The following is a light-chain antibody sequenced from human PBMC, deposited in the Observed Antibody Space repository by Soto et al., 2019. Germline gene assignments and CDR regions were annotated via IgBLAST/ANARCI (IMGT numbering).Light chain of an antibody. CDR3: SSYTSSSTYV. V-gene: IGLV2-14*01. Sequence: QSALTQPASVSGSPGQSIAISCTGTSSDVGGYNYVSWYQQHPGKAPKLIIYDVTNRPSGVSNRFSGSKSGNTASLTISGLQAEDEADYYCSSYTSSSTYVFGTGIKVTVL. CDR1: SSDVGGYNY. J-gene: IGLJ1*01. CDR2: DVT.